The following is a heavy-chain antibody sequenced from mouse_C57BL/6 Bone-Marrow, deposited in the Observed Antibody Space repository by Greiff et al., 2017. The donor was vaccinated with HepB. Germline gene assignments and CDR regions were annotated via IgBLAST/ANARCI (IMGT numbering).Heavy chain of an antibody. CDR2: IRNKANGYTT. CDR1: GFTFTDYY. D-gene: IGHD2-5*01. CDR3: ARTYYSNHGGIWFAY. V-gene: IGHV7-3*01. Sequence: EVKLMESGGGLVQPGGSLSLSCAASGFTFTDYYMSWVRQPPGKALEWLGFIRNKANGYTTEYSASVKGRFTISRDNSQSILYLQMNALRAEDSATYYCARTYYSNHGGIWFAYWGQGTLVTVSA. J-gene: IGHJ3*01.